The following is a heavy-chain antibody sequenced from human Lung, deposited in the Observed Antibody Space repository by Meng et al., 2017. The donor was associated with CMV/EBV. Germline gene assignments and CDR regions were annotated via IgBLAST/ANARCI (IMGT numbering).Heavy chain of an antibody. CDR2: INGGNGKT. Sequence: QVQIVQSGAELKKPGASVKVSCKAPGYIFTSYAIHWVRQAPGQRLEWMGWINGGNGKTKYSQKFQGRVTITRDTSASTAYMELSSLRSEDTAVYYCARDVVVPAALTVRIDYWGQGTLVTVSS. CDR1: GYIFTSYA. D-gene: IGHD2-2*01. V-gene: IGHV1-3*01. CDR3: ARDVVVPAALTVRIDY. J-gene: IGHJ4*02.